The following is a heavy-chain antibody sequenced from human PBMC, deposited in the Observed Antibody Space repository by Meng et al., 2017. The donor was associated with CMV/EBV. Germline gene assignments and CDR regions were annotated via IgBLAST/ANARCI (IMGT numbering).Heavy chain of an antibody. J-gene: IGHJ4*02. CDR2: IITILGIA. Sequence: SVKVSCKASGGTFSSYTISWVRQAPGQGLEWMGRIITILGIANYAQKFQGRVTITADKSTSTAYMELSSLRSEDTAVYYCASGYCSSTSCSAPDYWGKGTLVTVSS. V-gene: IGHV1-69*02. CDR1: GGTFSSYT. D-gene: IGHD2-2*01. CDR3: ASGYCSSTSCSAPDY.